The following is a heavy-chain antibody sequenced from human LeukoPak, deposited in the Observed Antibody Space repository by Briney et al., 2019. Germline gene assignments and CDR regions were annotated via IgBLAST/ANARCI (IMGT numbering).Heavy chain of an antibody. V-gene: IGHV4-39*01. D-gene: IGHD1-14*01. J-gene: IGHJ4*02. Sequence: SETLSLTCSVSGGSISRSSYYWGWIRQPPGKGLEWIGSLYNTETTYYNPSLQSRVTISVDTSKNQLSLKLNSVTTADTAVYYCARQTPYNGNHYFNHWGQGTLVTVSS. CDR1: GGSISRSSYY. CDR2: LYNTETT. CDR3: ARQTPYNGNHYFNH.